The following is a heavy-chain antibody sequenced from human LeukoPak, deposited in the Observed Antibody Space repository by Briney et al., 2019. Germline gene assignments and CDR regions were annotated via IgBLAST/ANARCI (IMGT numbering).Heavy chain of an antibody. CDR1: GFTFSSYA. V-gene: IGHV3-23*01. J-gene: IGHJ4*02. Sequence: AGGSLRLSCAASGFTFSSYAMSWVRQAPGKGVEWVSAIRGSGGSTYYAASVKGRFTISRDNSKNTLYLQMNSLRAEDTAVYYCAKDGPLAAAPLFLTHYFDYWGQGTLVTVSS. CDR2: IRGSGGST. CDR3: AKDGPLAAAPLFLTHYFDY. D-gene: IGHD6-13*01.